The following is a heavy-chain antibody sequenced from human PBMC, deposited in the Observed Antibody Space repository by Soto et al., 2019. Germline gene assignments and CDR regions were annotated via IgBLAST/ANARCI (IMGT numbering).Heavy chain of an antibody. D-gene: IGHD3-9*01. CDR2: INPNSGGT. V-gene: IGHV1-2*02. Sequence: ASVKVSCKASGYTFTGYYMHWVRQAPGQGLEWMGWINPNSGGTNYAQKFQGRVTMTRDTSISTAYMELSRLRSDDTAVYYCARTGDYDILTGYDNWFDPWGQGTLVTVS. CDR3: ARTGDYDILTGYDNWFDP. CDR1: GYTFTGYY. J-gene: IGHJ5*02.